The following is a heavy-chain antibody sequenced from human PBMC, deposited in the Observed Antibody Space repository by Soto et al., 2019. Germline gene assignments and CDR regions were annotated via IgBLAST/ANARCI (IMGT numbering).Heavy chain of an antibody. Sequence: SETLSLTCTVSGGSISSYYWSWIRQPPGKGLEWTGYIYYSGSTNYNPSLKSRVTISVDTSKNQFSLKLSSVTAADTAVYYCARVDSSGWYYFDYWGQGTLVTVSS. D-gene: IGHD6-19*01. V-gene: IGHV4-59*01. CDR3: ARVDSSGWYYFDY. CDR1: GGSISSYY. J-gene: IGHJ4*02. CDR2: IYYSGST.